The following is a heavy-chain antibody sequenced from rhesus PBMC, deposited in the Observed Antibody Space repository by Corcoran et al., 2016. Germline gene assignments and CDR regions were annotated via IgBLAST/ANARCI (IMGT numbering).Heavy chain of an antibody. CDR1: GYSISSGYY. J-gene: IGHJ4*01. CDR3: ARAEGSSYVGGDY. D-gene: IGHD4-29*01. CDR2: IIVSSAST. Sequence: QVQLQESGPGLVKPSETLSLTCAVSGYSISSGYYWGWIRQPPGKGLEYFGYIIVSSASTYYNPALKSRVTIAKDTSKNQFSLKLSSVTAADTAVYYCARAEGSSYVGGDYWGQGVLVTVSS. V-gene: IGHV4-99*02.